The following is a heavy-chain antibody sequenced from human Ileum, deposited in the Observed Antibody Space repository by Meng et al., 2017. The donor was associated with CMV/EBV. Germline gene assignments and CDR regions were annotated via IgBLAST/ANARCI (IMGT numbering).Heavy chain of an antibody. J-gene: IGHJ4*02. D-gene: IGHD1-7*01. CDR3: ARAHVIPNGNYMFDY. Sequence: QVHLQESGPGLVKTSETLSLTCLVSNGSFNIYYWSWLRQSPGQGLEFIAYISSSGDTNYNPPLRSRVAISIDTTKEHFSLRLTSVTAADTAVYYCARAHVIPNGNYMFDYWGQGALVTVSS. CDR1: NGSFNIYY. CDR2: ISSSGDT. V-gene: IGHV4-4*08.